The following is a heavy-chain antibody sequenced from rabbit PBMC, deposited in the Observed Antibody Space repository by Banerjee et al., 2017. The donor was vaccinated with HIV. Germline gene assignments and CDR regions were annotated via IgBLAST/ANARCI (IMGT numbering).Heavy chain of an antibody. CDR1: GFSFSSHHY. CDR2: IGTSSAST. V-gene: IGHV1S40*01. CDR3: TRDDGNIRNYYWDL. D-gene: IGHD1-1*01. Sequence: QSLEESGGDLVKPGASLTLTCTASGFSFSSHHYMCWVRQAPGKGLELIACIGTSSASTWYASWAKGRFTISKTSSTTVTLQMTSLTAADTATYFCTRDDGNIRNYYWDLWGQGTLVTVS. J-gene: IGHJ3*01.